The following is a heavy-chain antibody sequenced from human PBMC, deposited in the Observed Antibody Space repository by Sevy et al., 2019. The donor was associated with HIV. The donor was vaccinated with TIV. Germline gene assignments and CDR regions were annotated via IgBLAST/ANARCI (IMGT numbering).Heavy chain of an antibody. J-gene: IGHJ4*02. CDR2: IGYDGNNK. CDR3: ARDPRMYGDYLLAYFDY. CDR1: GFTPSTYG. V-gene: IGHV3-33*01. D-gene: IGHD2-8*01. Sequence: GGSLRLSCAASGFTPSTYGMHWVRQAPGKGLEWVAVIGYDGNNKYYADSVKGRFTISRDNSKNTLFLQMDSLRAEDTAVYYCARDPRMYGDYLLAYFDYWGQGAPVTVSS.